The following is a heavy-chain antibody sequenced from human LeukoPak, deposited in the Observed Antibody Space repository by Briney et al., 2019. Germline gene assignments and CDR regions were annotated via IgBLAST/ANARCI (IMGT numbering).Heavy chain of an antibody. V-gene: IGHV3-48*01. J-gene: IGHJ6*03. D-gene: IGHD4-17*01. CDR2: ISSTSSTI. CDR1: GFTFSSYS. Sequence: GGSLRLSCAASGFTFSSYSMNWVRQAPGKGLEWVSYISSTSSTIYYADSVKGRFTISRDTAKNSLYLQMNSLRAEDTAVYSCARGDYGDYWNYYMDVWGKGTTVTVSS. CDR3: ARGDYGDYWNYYMDV.